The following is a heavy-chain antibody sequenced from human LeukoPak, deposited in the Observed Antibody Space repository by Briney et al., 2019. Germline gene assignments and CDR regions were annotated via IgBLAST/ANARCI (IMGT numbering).Heavy chain of an antibody. D-gene: IGHD4-23*01. CDR1: GFTFSSYA. CDR3: ARSWGLVVTPHNYFDY. J-gene: IGHJ4*02. CDR2: ISSNGGST. V-gene: IGHV3-64*01. Sequence: GGSLRLSCAASGFTFSSYAMHWVRQAPGKGLEYVSAISSNGGSTYYANSVKGRFTISRDNSKNTLYLQMGSLRAEDMAVYYCARSWGLVVTPHNYFDYWGQGTLVTVSS.